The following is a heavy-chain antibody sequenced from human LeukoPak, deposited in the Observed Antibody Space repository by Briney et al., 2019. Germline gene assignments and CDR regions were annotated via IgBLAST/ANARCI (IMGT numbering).Heavy chain of an antibody. D-gene: IGHD4-17*01. Sequence: SKTLSLTCAVSGGSISSGGYSWSWIRQPPGTGLEWIGYIYHSGSTYYNPSLKSRVTISVDRSKNQFSLKLSSVTAADTAVYYCARVYGDDGEYYFDYWGQGTLVTVSS. CDR3: ARVYGDDGEYYFDY. CDR2: IYHSGST. J-gene: IGHJ4*02. CDR1: GGSISSGGYS. V-gene: IGHV4-30-2*01.